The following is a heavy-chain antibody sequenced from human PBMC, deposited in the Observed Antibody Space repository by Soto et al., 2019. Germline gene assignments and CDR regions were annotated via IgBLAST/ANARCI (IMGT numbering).Heavy chain of an antibody. V-gene: IGHV1-18*01. CDR3: AQVISPASGRYYFDY. D-gene: IGHD6-13*01. CDR1: GYTFTKYG. Sequence: QVQLVQSGAEVKKPGTSVKVSCKASGYTFTKYGITWVRQAPGQGLEWMGWISVYNGNTKYGQKLRDRVTMTTDKATTTANMEMRSLRSEDTAVYYCAQVISPASGRYYFDYWGQGTLVTVSS. J-gene: IGHJ4*02. CDR2: ISVYNGNT.